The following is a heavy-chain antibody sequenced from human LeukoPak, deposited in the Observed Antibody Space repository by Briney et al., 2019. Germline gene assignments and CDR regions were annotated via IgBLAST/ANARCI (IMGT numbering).Heavy chain of an antibody. J-gene: IGHJ4*02. Sequence: ASVKVSCKASGYTFTGYYMHWVRQAPGQGLEWMGWINPNSGGTNYAQKFQGRVTMTRDTSISTAYMELSRLRSDDTAVYYCARQEGGIAVAATPLGYWGQGTLVTVSS. CDR2: INPNSGGT. CDR1: GYTFTGYY. CDR3: ARQEGGIAVAATPLGY. V-gene: IGHV1-2*02. D-gene: IGHD6-19*01.